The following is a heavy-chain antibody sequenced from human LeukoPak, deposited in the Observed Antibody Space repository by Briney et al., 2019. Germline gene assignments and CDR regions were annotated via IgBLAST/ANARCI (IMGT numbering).Heavy chain of an antibody. CDR1: GGSFSGYY. CDR3: ARDSPYGDYTYYYYGMDV. J-gene: IGHJ6*02. D-gene: IGHD4-17*01. V-gene: IGHV4-59*01. CDR2: IYYSGST. Sequence: SSETLSLTCAVYGGSFSGYYWSWIRQPPGKGLEWIGYIYYSGSTNYNPSLKSRVTISVDTSKNQFSLKLSSVTAADTAVYYCARDSPYGDYTYYYYGMDVWGQGTTVTVSS.